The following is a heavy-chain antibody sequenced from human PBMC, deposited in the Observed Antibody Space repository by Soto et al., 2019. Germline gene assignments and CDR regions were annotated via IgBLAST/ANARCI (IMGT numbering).Heavy chain of an antibody. CDR1: GSTFSSYA. CDR2: ISGSGDST. V-gene: IGHV3-23*01. CDR3: ARELAYCSGGNCYMEGAFDI. D-gene: IGHD2-15*01. J-gene: IGHJ3*02. Sequence: GGSLRLSCAASGSTFSSYAMSWVRQAPGKGLEWVSVISGSGDSTYYADSVKGRFTISRDNSKNTLYLQMSSLRAEDTAVYYCARELAYCSGGNCYMEGAFDIWGQGTMVTVS.